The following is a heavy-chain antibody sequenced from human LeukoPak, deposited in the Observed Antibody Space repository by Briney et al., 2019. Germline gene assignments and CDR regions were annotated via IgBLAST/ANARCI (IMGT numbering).Heavy chain of an antibody. D-gene: IGHD3-3*01. CDR3: AISSSGDNGYYYGMDV. Sequence: GGSLRLSCAASGFTVSSNYMTWVRQAPGKGLEWVSLIYSDGSTYYADSVKGRFSISRHNSKNTLYLQMNSLRAEDTAVYYCAISSSGDNGYYYGMDVWGQGTTVTVSS. J-gene: IGHJ6*02. V-gene: IGHV3-53*04. CDR1: GFTVSSNY. CDR2: IYSDGST.